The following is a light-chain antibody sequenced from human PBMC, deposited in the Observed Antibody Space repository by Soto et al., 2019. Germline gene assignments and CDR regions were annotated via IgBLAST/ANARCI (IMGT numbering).Light chain of an antibody. V-gene: IGLV1-47*01. CDR1: SSNVGRHY. CDR3: AAWDDTLSAWV. CDR2: RND. J-gene: IGLJ3*02. Sequence: QSVLTQPPSTSETPGQRITISCSGSSSNVGRHYVNWYRHVPGTAPKLLVYRNDQRPSGVPDRFSGSKFGTSASLAISGLRAEDEADYFCAAWDDTLSAWVFGGGTQLTVL.